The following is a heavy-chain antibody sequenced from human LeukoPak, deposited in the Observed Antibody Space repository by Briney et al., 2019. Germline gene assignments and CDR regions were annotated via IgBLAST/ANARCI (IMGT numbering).Heavy chain of an antibody. V-gene: IGHV3-23*01. CDR2: ISGSGGST. D-gene: IGHD3-10*01. J-gene: IGHJ6*04. Sequence: GGSLRLSCAASGFTFSSCAMSWVRQAPGKGLEWVSAISGSGGSTYYADSVKGRFTISRDNSKNTLYLQMNSLRAEDTAVYYCAKRASALTMVRGYYYYGMDVWGKGTTVTVSS. CDR3: AKRASALTMVRGYYYYGMDV. CDR1: GFTFSSCA.